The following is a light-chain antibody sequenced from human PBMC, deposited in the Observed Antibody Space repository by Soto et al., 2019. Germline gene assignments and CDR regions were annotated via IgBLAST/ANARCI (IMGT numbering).Light chain of an antibody. Sequence: QSALTQPASVSGSPGQPIPFSAPEPSNAIGIYNYVSWFQHHPGKAPKLIIYEVTNRPSGVSDRFSGSKSDNTASLTISGLQAEDEADYYCSSYTISSTWVFGGGTKLTVL. V-gene: IGLV2-14*01. J-gene: IGLJ3*02. CDR2: EVT. CDR3: SSYTISSTWV. CDR1: SNAIGIYNY.